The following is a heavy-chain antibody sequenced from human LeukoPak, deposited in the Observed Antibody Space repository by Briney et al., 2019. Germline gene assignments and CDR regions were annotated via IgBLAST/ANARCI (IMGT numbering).Heavy chain of an antibody. J-gene: IGHJ4*02. CDR1: GYIFTHYG. CDR2: ISTYTGDT. CDR3: ARGGYCSGSRCYPNDY. Sequence: GASVKVSCKASGYIFTHYGISWVRQASGQGLEWMAWISTYTGDTNFAQNLQGRVTMTTDTSTSTAYMELRSLRSDDTAMYYCARGGYCSGSRCYPNDYWGQGTRVTVSS. D-gene: IGHD2-15*01. V-gene: IGHV1-18*01.